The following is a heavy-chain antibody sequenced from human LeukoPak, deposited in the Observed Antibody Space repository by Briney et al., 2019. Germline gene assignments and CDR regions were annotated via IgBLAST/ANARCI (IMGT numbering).Heavy chain of an antibody. CDR1: GGSFSGYY. V-gene: IGHV4-34*01. Sequence: PSETLSLTCAVYGGSFSGYYWSWIRQPPGKGLEWIGEINHSGSTNYNPSLKSRVTISVDTSKNQFPLKLSSVTAADTAVYYCARGGPYSSGWYERVYYFDYWGQGTLVTVSS. CDR2: INHSGST. CDR3: ARGGPYSSGWYERVYYFDY. D-gene: IGHD6-19*01. J-gene: IGHJ4*02.